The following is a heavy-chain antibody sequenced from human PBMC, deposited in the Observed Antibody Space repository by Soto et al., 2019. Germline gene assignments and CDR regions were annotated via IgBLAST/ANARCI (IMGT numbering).Heavy chain of an antibody. CDR3: ARADDISGWSDTNFYY. CDR1: GYTFTSYG. Sequence: ASVKVSCKASGYTFTSYGISWVRQAPGQGLEWMGWISAYNGNTNYAQKLQGRVTMTTDTSTSTAYMELRSLRSDDTAVYYCARADDISGWSDTNFYYRGQRTLVTVSS. D-gene: IGHD6-19*01. V-gene: IGHV1-18*01. J-gene: IGHJ4*01. CDR2: ISAYNGNT.